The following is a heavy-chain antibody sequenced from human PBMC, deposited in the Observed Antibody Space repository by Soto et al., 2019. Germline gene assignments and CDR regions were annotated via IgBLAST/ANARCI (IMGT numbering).Heavy chain of an antibody. CDR3: ATGGRYSFDY. V-gene: IGHV1-18*01. CDR1: GYTFTSYG. J-gene: IGHJ4*02. Sequence: QVQLVQSGAEVKKPGASVKVSCKASGYTFTSYGISWVRQAPGQGLERMGWINPHNGITDYAQNLQGRVTMTTDTSTSTAYLELRSLRSDDKAVYFCATGGRYSFDYWGQGTLVTVSS. D-gene: IGHD2-8*02. CDR2: INPHNGIT.